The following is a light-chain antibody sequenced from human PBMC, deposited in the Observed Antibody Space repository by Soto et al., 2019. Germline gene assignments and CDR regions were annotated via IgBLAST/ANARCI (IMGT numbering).Light chain of an antibody. V-gene: IGLV2-11*01. J-gene: IGLJ2*01. CDR1: SSDVGGYDF. CDR3: CSYAGSYTFV. Sequence: QSALTQPRSVSGSPGQSVTISCTGTSSDVGGYDFVSWYQQHPGKAPKLMIYDVNKRPSGVPDRFSGSKSDSTASLTISGLQTEDESDYYCCSYAGSYTFVFGGGTQLTVL. CDR2: DVN.